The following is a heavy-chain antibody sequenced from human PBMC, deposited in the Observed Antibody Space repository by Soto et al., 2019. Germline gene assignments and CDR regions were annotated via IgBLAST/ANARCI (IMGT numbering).Heavy chain of an antibody. Sequence: SVKVSCKASGGTFSSYAISWVRQAPGQGLEWMGGIIPIFGTANYAQKFQGRVTITADESTSTAYMELSSLRSEDTAVYYCARETVQNKAYLKYGMDVWGQGTTVTVSS. V-gene: IGHV1-69*13. J-gene: IGHJ6*02. CDR3: ARETVQNKAYLKYGMDV. CDR1: GGTFSSYA. D-gene: IGHD2-21*01. CDR2: IIPIFGTA.